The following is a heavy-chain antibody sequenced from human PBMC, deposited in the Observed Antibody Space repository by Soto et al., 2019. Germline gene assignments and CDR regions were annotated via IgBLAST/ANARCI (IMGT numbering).Heavy chain of an antibody. Sequence: QVQLVESGGGLVKPGGSLRLSCATSGFIFSDYYMHWIRQAPGKGLEWISYISGNGRIIQYADSAKGRFTISRDNAQKSLYLQMNNLRAEDTALYFCARDFDADSRTDFDYWGQGTLVTVSS. CDR1: GFIFSDYY. J-gene: IGHJ4*02. CDR3: ARDFDADSRTDFDY. V-gene: IGHV3-11*01. CDR2: ISGNGRII. D-gene: IGHD4-17*01.